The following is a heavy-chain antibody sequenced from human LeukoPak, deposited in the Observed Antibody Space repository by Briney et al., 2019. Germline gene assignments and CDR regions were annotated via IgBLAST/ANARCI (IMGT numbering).Heavy chain of an antibody. CDR2: SCNRGST. J-gene: IGHJ4*02. Sequence: SETLSLTCTVPGVSINSYCWSWVRQSPGKGLEWIGYSCNRGSTNNDPSLKSRVTISLDRSKNQFSLRLSSVTAADTAVYYCAGSAPSYYVAFGFWGQGTLVTVSS. D-gene: IGHD3-22*01. V-gene: IGHV4-59*08. CDR3: AGSAPSYYVAFGF. CDR1: GVSINSYC.